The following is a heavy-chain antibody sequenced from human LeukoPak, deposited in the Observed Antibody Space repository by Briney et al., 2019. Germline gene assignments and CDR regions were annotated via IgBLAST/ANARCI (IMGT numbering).Heavy chain of an antibody. V-gene: IGHV3-23*01. J-gene: IGHJ4*02. CDR2: IIGSSGST. Sequence: QAGGSLRLSCAASGFTISSNYMSWVRQAPGKGLEWVSLIIGSSGSTFYADSVKGRFTISRDKSKNTLYLQMNSLRAEDTAVYYCAKGAYDYIEIAYFDYWGQGSLVTVSS. D-gene: IGHD5-12*01. CDR1: GFTISSNY. CDR3: AKGAYDYIEIAYFDY.